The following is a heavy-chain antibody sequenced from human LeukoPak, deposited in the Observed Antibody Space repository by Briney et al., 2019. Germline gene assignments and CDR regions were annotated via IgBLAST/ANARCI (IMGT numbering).Heavy chain of an antibody. CDR3: ARDQSGPPNDAFDI. V-gene: IGHV3-48*03. CDR1: GFTFSSYE. Sequence: HPGGSLRLSCAASGFTFSSYEMNWVRRAPGKGLERVSYISSSGSTIYYADSVKGRFTISRDNAKNSLYLQMNSLRAEDTAVYYCARDQSGPPNDAFDIWGQGTMVTVSS. J-gene: IGHJ3*02. CDR2: ISSSGSTI.